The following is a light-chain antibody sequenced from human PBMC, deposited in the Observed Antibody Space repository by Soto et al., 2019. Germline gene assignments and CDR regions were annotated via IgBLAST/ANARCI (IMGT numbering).Light chain of an antibody. CDR2: GAS. V-gene: IGKV3D-15*01. CDR3: QQYNTWPAEIT. CDR1: QSVRTK. J-gene: IGKJ5*01. Sequence: ETMMTQSPATLSVSPGERATLSCRASQSVRTKVAWYQQRPGQDPRLLIYGASSRATGIPARFSGSGSGTEFTLTIISLQSEDSAVYYCQQYNTWPAEITFGQGTRLEIK.